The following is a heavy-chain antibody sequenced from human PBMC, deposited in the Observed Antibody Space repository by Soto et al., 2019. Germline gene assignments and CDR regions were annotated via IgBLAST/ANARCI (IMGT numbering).Heavy chain of an antibody. J-gene: IGHJ6*02. D-gene: IGHD2-2*01. CDR3: AKDWPAVKDIVVVPAASDYYYGMDV. CDR2: ISGSGGST. Sequence: LRLSCAASGFTFSSYAMSWVRQAPGKGLEWVSAISGSGGSTYYADSVKGRFTISRDNSKNTLYLQMNSLRAEDTAVYYCAKDWPAVKDIVVVPAASDYYYGMDVWGQGTTVTVSS. V-gene: IGHV3-23*01. CDR1: GFTFSSYA.